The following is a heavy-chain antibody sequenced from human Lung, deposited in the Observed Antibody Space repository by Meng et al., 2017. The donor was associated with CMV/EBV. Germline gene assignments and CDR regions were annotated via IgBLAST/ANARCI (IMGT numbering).Heavy chain of an antibody. D-gene: IGHD3-10*01. CDR3: ARDVESNYGSGSWHNYYYYGLDV. Sequence: VNWVRQATGQGLEWMGWMNPNSGNTDYSQKFQGRVTMTSNTSISTAYMELSSLRSEDTAVYYCARDVESNYGSGSWHNYYYYGLDVWGQGTTVTVSS. J-gene: IGHJ6*02. V-gene: IGHV1-8*01. CDR2: MNPNSGNT.